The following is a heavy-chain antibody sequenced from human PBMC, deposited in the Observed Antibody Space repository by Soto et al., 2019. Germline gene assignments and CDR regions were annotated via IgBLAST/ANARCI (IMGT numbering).Heavy chain of an antibody. Sequence: QITLNESGPPVVRPTETLTLTCRFSGFSLTTSGVGVGWIRQSPGKAPEWLALIYWDDDKRYSASLKSRLTITKDTSKNQVVLTVYDLDPTDTATYYCAHRVLRTVFGLVTTTAIYFDFWGQGTPVAVSS. J-gene: IGHJ4*02. D-gene: IGHD3-3*01. CDR3: AHRVLRTVFGLVTTTAIYFDF. CDR2: IYWDDDK. CDR1: GFSLTTSGVG. V-gene: IGHV2-5*02.